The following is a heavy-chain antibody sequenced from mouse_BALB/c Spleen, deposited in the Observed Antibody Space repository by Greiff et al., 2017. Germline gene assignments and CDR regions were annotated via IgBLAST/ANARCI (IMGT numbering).Heavy chain of an antibody. CDR3: ARAHYGSSYRAFAY. J-gene: IGHJ3*01. D-gene: IGHD1-1*01. V-gene: IGHV7-1*02. Sequence: EVKLVESGGGLVQPGGSLRLSCATSGFTFSDFYMEWVRQPPGKRLEWIAASRNKANDYTTEYSASVKGRFIVSRDTSQSILYLQMNALRAEDTAIYYCARAHYGSSYRAFAYWGQGTLVTVSA. CDR1: GFTFSDFY. CDR2: SRNKANDYTT.